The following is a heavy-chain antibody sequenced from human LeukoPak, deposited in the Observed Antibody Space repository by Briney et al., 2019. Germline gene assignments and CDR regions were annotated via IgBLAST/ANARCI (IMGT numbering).Heavy chain of an antibody. CDR2: INHSGST. Sequence: SETLSLTCAVYGGSFSGYYWSWIRQPPGKGLEWIGEINHSGSTNYNPSLTSRVTISVDTSKNEFSLKLSSVTAADTAVYYCARGDGSGSYGLFDPWGQGTLVTDSS. CDR1: GGSFSGYY. V-gene: IGHV4-34*01. CDR3: ARGDGSGSYGLFDP. D-gene: IGHD3-10*01. J-gene: IGHJ5*02.